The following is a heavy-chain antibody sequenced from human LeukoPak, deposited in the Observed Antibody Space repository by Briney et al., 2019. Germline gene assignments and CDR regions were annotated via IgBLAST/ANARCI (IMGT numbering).Heavy chain of an antibody. D-gene: IGHD2-2*02. CDR2: ISSSVGTI. CDR3: VLGYCSSTSCYTYYGMDV. J-gene: IGHJ6*02. V-gene: IGHV3-48*03. CDR1: GFTFSSYE. Sequence: PGGSLRLSCAASGFTFSSYEMNWVRQAPGKGLEWVSYISSSVGTIYYADSVKGRFTISRDNAKNSLYLQMNSLRAEDTAVYYCVLGYCSSTSCYTYYGMDVWGQGTTVTVSS.